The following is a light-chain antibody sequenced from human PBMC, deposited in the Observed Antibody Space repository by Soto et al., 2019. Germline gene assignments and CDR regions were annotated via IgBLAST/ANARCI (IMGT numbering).Light chain of an antibody. J-gene: IGKJ1*01. CDR3: QQYDKSPWT. V-gene: IGKV3-20*01. CDR2: GAS. Sequence: DIVLTQSPGTLSLSPGESATLSCRASQSVSSTYLAWHQQKPGQAPRLLIYGASNRATGITDRFCGSGSGTDFTHTISRIGTEEFAVYYCQQYDKSPWTLGQGTKGEIK. CDR1: QSVSSTY.